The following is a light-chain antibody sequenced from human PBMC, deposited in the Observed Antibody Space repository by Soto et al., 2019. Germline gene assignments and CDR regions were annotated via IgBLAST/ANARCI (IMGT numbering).Light chain of an antibody. CDR2: DAS. V-gene: IGKV1-5*01. Sequence: DIQMTQSPSTLSVSVGDRVTITCRASQNIKTWFAWYQQTPGKAPKLLIYDASTLESGVPSRFSGSGSGTEFTLTISSLQPADFATYFCQQYHSYSLTFGRGTKLEIK. CDR1: QNIKTW. CDR3: QQYHSYSLT. J-gene: IGKJ2*01.